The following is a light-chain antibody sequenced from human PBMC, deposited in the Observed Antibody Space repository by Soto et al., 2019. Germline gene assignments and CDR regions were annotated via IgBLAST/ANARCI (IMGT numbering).Light chain of an antibody. J-gene: IGLJ1*01. CDR1: SSDVGSYNF. CDR2: EVS. V-gene: IGLV2-23*02. CDR3: CAAAGRSTYV. Sequence: QSALTQPASVSGSPGQSITISCTRTSSDVGSYNFVSWYQQHPGKVPKVMIYEVSKRPSGVSDRFSGSKSGNTASLTISGLQAEDEADYYCCAAAGRSTYVFGTGTKLTVL.